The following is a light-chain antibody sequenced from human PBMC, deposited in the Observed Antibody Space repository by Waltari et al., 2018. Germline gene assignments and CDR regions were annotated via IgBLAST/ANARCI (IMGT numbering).Light chain of an antibody. CDR3: SSSTSSNTLV. CDR2: DVS. J-gene: IGLJ2*01. CDR1: SSDVGTYNY. Sequence: QSALTQPASVSGSPGQSITISCTGTSSDVGTYNYVSWYQHHPGKAPRLMIYDVSNRPSGVSNRFSGSKSGTTASLTISGLQAEDEADYSCSSSTSSNTLVFGGGTKLTVL. V-gene: IGLV2-14*03.